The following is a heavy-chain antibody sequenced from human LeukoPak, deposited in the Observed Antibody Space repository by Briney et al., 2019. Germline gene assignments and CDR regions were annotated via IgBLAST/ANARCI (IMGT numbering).Heavy chain of an antibody. CDR3: ARQDAGSFDV. J-gene: IGHJ3*01. CDR1: GYSFTNYW. CDR2: IYPGDSDT. Sequence: GESLKISCKGSGYSFTNYWIAWVRQMPGKGLEWMGIIYPGDSDTSYSPSFQGQVTISADKSISTACLQWSSLRASDTAIYFCARQDAGSFDVWGQGTKVTVSP. V-gene: IGHV5-51*01.